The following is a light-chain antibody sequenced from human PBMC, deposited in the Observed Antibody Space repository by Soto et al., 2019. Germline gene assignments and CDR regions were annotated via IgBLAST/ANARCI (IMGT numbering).Light chain of an antibody. V-gene: IGLV2-11*01. Sequence: QSALTQPRSVSGSPGQSVTISCTGTSSDVGDYNYVSWYQQHPGKAPKLMIYDVSKRPSGVPNRFSGSKSGNTASLTISGLQAEDEADYYCCSYAGSNNYVFGTGTKVTVL. CDR3: CSYAGSNNYV. CDR2: DVS. CDR1: SSDVGDYNY. J-gene: IGLJ1*01.